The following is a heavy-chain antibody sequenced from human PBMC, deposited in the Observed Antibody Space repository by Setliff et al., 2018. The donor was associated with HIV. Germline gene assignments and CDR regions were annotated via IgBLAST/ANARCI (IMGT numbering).Heavy chain of an antibody. CDR1: GFTVSSNY. Sequence: HPGGSLRLSCAASGFTVSSNYMSWVRQAPGKGLVWVSLIYSGGSTYYADPVKGRFTISRDNSKNTLYLQMNSLRPEDTAVYYCARDQQWELVSWFDPWGQGTLVTVSS. D-gene: IGHD1-26*01. CDR3: ARDQQWELVSWFDP. V-gene: IGHV3-53*01. CDR2: IYSGGST. J-gene: IGHJ5*02.